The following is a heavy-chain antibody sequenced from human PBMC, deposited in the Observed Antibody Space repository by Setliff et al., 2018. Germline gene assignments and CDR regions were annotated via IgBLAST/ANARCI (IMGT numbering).Heavy chain of an antibody. V-gene: IGHV4-59*08. D-gene: IGHD3-22*01. CDR2: IHHSGST. CDR1: DGFISTYY. CDR3: ARRSPAYYSDSSGYFYDTSPYMDV. J-gene: IGHJ6*03. Sequence: PSETLSLTCTVSDGFISTYYWSWIRQPPGKRLEWIGFIHHSGSTHYNPSLKSRVTISVDTSKNQFSLKLSSVTAADTAVYYCARRSPAYYSDSSGYFYDTSPYMDVWGKGTTVTVSS.